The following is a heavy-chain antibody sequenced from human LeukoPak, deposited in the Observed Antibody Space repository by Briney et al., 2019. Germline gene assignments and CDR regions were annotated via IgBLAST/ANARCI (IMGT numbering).Heavy chain of an antibody. CDR1: GYTFTSYD. J-gene: IGHJ4*02. CDR3: ATDRMNGGSSAFDY. Sequence: ASVKVSCKASGYTFTSYDINWVRQATGQGLEWMGWMNPNSGNTGYAQKFQGRVTITRNTSISTAYMELSSLRSEDTAVYYCATDRMNGGSSAFDYWGQGTLVTVSS. D-gene: IGHD1-26*01. V-gene: IGHV1-8*03. CDR2: MNPNSGNT.